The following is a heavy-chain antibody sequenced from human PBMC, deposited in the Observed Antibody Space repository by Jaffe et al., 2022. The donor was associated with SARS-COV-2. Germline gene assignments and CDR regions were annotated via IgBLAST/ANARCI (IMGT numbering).Heavy chain of an antibody. V-gene: IGHV1-3*04. CDR2: ITSGNGNT. Sequence: QVQIVQSGAEVKKPGASVKISCKASGYTFSLYAIHWVRQAPGQRLEWMGWITSGNGNTKYSQKFQGRVTIARDTSASTAYMELNSLTSEDTAVYYCARDQKGIRGYFDYWGQGTLLTVSS. D-gene: IGHD3-10*01. J-gene: IGHJ4*02. CDR3: ARDQKGIRGYFDY. CDR1: GYTFSLYA.